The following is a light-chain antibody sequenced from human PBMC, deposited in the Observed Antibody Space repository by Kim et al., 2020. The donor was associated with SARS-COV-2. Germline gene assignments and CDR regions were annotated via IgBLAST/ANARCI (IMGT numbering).Light chain of an antibody. Sequence: PASISCRSSQNLLHSNGYNYLDWYLQKPGQSPQLLIYLGSNRASGVPDRFSGSGSGTDFTLKISRVEAEDVGVYYCMQALQTPFTFGPGTKVDIK. CDR1: QNLLHSNGYNY. J-gene: IGKJ3*01. CDR3: MQALQTPFT. CDR2: LGS. V-gene: IGKV2-28*01.